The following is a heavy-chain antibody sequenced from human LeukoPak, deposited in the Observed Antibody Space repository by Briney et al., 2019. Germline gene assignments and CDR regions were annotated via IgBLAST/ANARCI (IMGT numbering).Heavy chain of an antibody. V-gene: IGHV3-53*01. CDR1: GFTFSSYA. CDR3: ARGGYYDSSGYYRDY. Sequence: PGGSLRLSCAASGFTFSSYAMSWVRQAPGKGLEWVSVIYSGGSTYYAGSVKGRFTISRDNSKNTLYLQMNSLRAEDTAVYYCARGGYYDSSGYYRDYWGQGTLVTVSS. J-gene: IGHJ4*02. CDR2: IYSGGST. D-gene: IGHD3-22*01.